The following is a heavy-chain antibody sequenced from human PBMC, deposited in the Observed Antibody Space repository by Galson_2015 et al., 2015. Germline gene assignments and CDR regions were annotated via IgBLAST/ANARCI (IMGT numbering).Heavy chain of an antibody. Sequence: PALVKPPQTLTLTCTFSGFSLNTVGVTVGWIRQSPGKALEWLALVYWNDEERYSPSLRSRLTITKDTSKNQVVLTMTNVGPVDTATYYCARRTMSYSFDYWGQGTLVTVSS. D-gene: IGHD3-3*01. CDR2: VYWNDEE. CDR1: GFSLNTVGVT. V-gene: IGHV2-5*01. J-gene: IGHJ4*02. CDR3: ARRTMSYSFDY.